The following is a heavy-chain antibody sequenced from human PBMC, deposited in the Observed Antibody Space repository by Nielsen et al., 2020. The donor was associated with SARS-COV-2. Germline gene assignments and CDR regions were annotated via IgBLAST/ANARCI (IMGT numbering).Heavy chain of an antibody. V-gene: IGHV3-9*01. Sequence: GGSLRLTCAASGFTFDDYAMHWVRQAPGKGLEWVSGISWNSGSIGYADSVKGRFTISRDNAKNSLYLQMNSLRAEDTALYYCAKDLRVTAMAGKKDAFDIWGQGTTVTVSS. CDR1: GFTFDDYA. CDR2: ISWNSGSI. D-gene: IGHD5-18*01. J-gene: IGHJ3*02. CDR3: AKDLRVTAMAGKKDAFDI.